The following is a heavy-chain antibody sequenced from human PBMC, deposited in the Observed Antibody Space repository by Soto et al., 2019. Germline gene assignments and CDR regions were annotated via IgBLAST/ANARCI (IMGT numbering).Heavy chain of an antibody. CDR2: ISYSGPS. Sequence: PSETLSLTCTVSGGSVSSGSSYWSWIRQPPGKGLEWIGSISYSGPSNYNPSLKSRITISVDTSKNQFSLKLTSVTAADTAVYHCARDWGPYCIGGSCGGVDVWGQGTTVTVSS. J-gene: IGHJ6*02. CDR1: GGSVSSGSSY. CDR3: ARDWGPYCIGGSCGGVDV. V-gene: IGHV4-61*01. D-gene: IGHD2-15*01.